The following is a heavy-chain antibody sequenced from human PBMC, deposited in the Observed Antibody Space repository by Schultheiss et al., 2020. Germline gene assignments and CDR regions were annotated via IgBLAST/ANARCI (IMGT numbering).Heavy chain of an antibody. CDR2: IIPIFGTA. V-gene: IGHV1-69*13. D-gene: IGHD3-10*01. J-gene: IGHJ5*02. CDR3: ARDPVTMVRGTDHGPWFDP. CDR1: GGTFSSYA. Sequence: SVQVSCKASGGTFSSYAISWVRQAPGQGLEWMGGIIPIFGTANYAQKFQGRVTITADESTSTAYMELSSLRSEDTAVYYCARDPVTMVRGTDHGPWFDPWGQGTLVTVSS.